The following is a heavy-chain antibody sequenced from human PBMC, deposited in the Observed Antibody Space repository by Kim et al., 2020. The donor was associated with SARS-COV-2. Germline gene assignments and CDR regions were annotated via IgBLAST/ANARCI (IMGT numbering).Heavy chain of an antibody. CDR1: GYSFTSYW. Sequence: GESLKISCKGSGYSFTSYWIGWVRQMPGKGLEWMGIIYPGDSDTRYSPSFQGQVTISADKSISTAYLQWSSLKASDTAMYYCARPNYCSGGSCLSAVVDYWGQGTLVTVSS. V-gene: IGHV5-51*01. D-gene: IGHD2-15*01. J-gene: IGHJ4*02. CDR3: ARPNYCSGGSCLSAVVDY. CDR2: IYPGDSDT.